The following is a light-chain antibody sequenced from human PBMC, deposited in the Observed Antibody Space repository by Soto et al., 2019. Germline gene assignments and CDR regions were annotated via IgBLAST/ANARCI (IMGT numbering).Light chain of an antibody. Sequence: EIVLTQSPATLSLSPGERATLSCRASQSISTYLAWYQQKPGQAPRLLIYDASSRATGIPARFSGSGSGTEFTLTISSLQSEDFAVYYCQHYYTSYTTFGQGTQVEIK. CDR2: DAS. J-gene: IGKJ5*01. CDR1: QSISTY. CDR3: QHYYTSYTT. V-gene: IGKV3-11*01.